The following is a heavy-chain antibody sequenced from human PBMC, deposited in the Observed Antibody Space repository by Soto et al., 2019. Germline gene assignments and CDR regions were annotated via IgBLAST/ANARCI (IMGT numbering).Heavy chain of an antibody. V-gene: IGHV3-30-3*01. J-gene: IGHJ6*02. CDR1: GFTFNSYP. CDR2: ISYDGSNK. D-gene: IGHD6-6*01. Sequence: VGSLRLSCAASGFTFNSYPMHWVRQAPGKGLEWVAVISYDGSNKYYVDSVKGRFIISRDNFKNTLYLQMNSLRPEDTAVYYCARVPLYSSSSRDYYYYGMDVWGQGTTVTVSS. CDR3: ARVPLYSSSSRDYYYYGMDV.